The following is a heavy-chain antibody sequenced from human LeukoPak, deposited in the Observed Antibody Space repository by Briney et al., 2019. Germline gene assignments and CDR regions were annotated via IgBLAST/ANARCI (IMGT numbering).Heavy chain of an antibody. CDR1: AFSFSDYW. D-gene: IGHD5-24*01. CDR2: IKRDGSEE. J-gene: IGHJ3*02. V-gene: IGHV3-7*05. CDR3: ARDQFIHAFDI. Sequence: GGSLRLSCAASAFSFSDYWMTWVRQAPGKGLHWVAHIKRDGSEEYYVDSVKGRFTISRDNAKTSLYLQMNSLRAEDTAVYYCARDQFIHAFDIWGQGTMVTVSS.